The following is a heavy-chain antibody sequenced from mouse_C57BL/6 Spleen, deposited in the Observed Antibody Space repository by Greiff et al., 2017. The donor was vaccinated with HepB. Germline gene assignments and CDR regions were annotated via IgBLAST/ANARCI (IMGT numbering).Heavy chain of an antibody. CDR3: TRGGGLLLYYFDY. CDR2: IDPETGGT. D-gene: IGHD2-1*01. V-gene: IGHV1-15*01. CDR1: GYTFTDYE. Sequence: VKLQESGAELVRPGASVTLSCKASGYTFTDYEMHWVKQTPVHGLEWIGAIDPETGGTAYNQKFKGKAILTADKSSSTAYMELRSLTSEDSAVYYCTRGGGLLLYYFDYWGQGTTLTVSS. J-gene: IGHJ2*01.